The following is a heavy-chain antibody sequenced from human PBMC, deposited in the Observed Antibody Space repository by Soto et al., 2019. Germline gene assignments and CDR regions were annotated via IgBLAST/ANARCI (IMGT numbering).Heavy chain of an antibody. J-gene: IGHJ5*02. CDR1: GGTFSSYA. CDR2: IIPIFGTA. Sequence: SVKVSCKASGGTFSSYAISWVRQAPGQGLEWMGGIIPIFGTANYAQKFQGRVTITADKSTSTAYMELSSLRSEDTAVYYCARDWGRLYYYGSASGWFDPWGQGTLVTVSS. D-gene: IGHD3-10*01. V-gene: IGHV1-69*06. CDR3: ARDWGRLYYYGSASGWFDP.